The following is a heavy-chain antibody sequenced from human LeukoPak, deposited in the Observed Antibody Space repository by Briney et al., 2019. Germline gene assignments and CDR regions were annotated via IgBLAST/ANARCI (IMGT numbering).Heavy chain of an antibody. D-gene: IGHD2-15*01. J-gene: IGHJ4*02. Sequence: GGSLRLSCAASGFTFSIYWMTWVRQAPGKGLEWVANIKEDGSEKYYVDSVKGRYTTSRDNAEKSLYLQMNSLRAEDTAVYYCARDWPTPRARIDYWGQGTLVTVSS. V-gene: IGHV3-7*01. CDR3: ARDWPTPRARIDY. CDR1: GFTFSIYW. CDR2: IKEDGSEK.